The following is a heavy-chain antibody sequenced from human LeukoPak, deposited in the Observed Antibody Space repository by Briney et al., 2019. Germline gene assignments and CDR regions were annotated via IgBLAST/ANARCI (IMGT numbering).Heavy chain of an antibody. V-gene: IGHV4-34*01. D-gene: IGHD3-10*01. CDR3: ARGRGGWAL. Sequence: SETLSLTCAVYGGSFSGYYWSWIRQPPGKGLEWIGEINHSGSTNYNPSLKSRVTISVDTSKNQFSLKLTSVTAADTAVYYCARGRGGWALWGQGTLVTVSS. J-gene: IGHJ4*02. CDR2: INHSGST. CDR1: GGSFSGYY.